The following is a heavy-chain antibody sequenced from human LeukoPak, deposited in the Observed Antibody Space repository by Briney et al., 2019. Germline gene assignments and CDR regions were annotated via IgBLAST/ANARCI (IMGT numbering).Heavy chain of an antibody. CDR1: GDSVSSNSAA. CDR2: TYYRSKWYN. D-gene: IGHD3-22*01. CDR3: ARLLIYYYDSSGYPVAGAFDI. J-gene: IGHJ3*02. V-gene: IGHV6-1*01. Sequence: SQTLSLTCAISGDSVSSNSAAWNWIRQSPSRGLEWLGRTYYRSKWYNDYAVSVKSRITINPDTSKNQFSLQLNSVTPEDTAVYYCARLLIYYYDSSGYPVAGAFDIWGQGTMVTVSS.